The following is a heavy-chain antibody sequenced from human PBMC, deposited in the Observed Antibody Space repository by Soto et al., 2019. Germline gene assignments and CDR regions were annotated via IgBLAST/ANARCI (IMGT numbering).Heavy chain of an antibody. D-gene: IGHD6-13*01. V-gene: IGHV4-4*02. CDR2: IYHSGST. J-gene: IGHJ6*02. CDR3: ARAPYLAAAPDV. Sequence: QVQLQESGPGLVKPSGTLSLTCAVSGGSISSSNWWRWVRQPPGKGLEWIGEIYHSGSTNYNPSRKSRVTISVDKSKNQFPLKRSSGTAADPAVYYCARAPYLAAAPDVWGQGTTVTVSS. CDR1: GGSISSSNW.